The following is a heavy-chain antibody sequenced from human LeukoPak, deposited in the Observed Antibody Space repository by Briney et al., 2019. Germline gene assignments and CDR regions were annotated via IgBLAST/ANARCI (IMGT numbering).Heavy chain of an antibody. D-gene: IGHD3-10*01. J-gene: IGHJ4*02. CDR2: ISSSSSYI. CDR1: GFTFSSYW. V-gene: IGHV3-21*01. CDR3: ARAPITMVRGVPPTKFDY. Sequence: GGSLRLSCAASGFTFSSYWMHWVRQAPGKGLEWVSSISSSSSYIYYADSVKGRFTISRDNAKNSLYLQMNSLRAEDTAVYYCARAPITMVRGVPPTKFDYWGQGTLVTVSS.